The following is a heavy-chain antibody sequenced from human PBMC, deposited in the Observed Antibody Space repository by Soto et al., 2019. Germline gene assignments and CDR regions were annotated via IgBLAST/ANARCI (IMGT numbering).Heavy chain of an antibody. CDR1: GGTCSSSA. D-gene: IGHD4-4*01. CDR3: ARDTARLQFGGDYYYTVDV. CDR2: IIPLFRTP. V-gene: IGHV1-69*12. J-gene: IGHJ6*02. Sequence: QVQLVQSGAEMKEPGSSVKVSCKTSGGTCSSSAISWLRQAPGQGLEWMGGIIPLFRTPDYAQKFQGRVTIAADESTSPAYMELSSLTSEDTAVYYCARDTARLQFGGDYYYTVDVWGHGTTITVSS.